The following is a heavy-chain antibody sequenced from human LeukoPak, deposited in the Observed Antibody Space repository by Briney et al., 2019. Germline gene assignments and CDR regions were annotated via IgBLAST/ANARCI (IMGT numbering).Heavy chain of an antibody. CDR1: GFTVTDNY. CDR3: ARDLGWGTANNWFDP. D-gene: IGHD2-8*02. CDR2: IYSGGST. J-gene: IGHJ5*02. Sequence: VGSLRLSCATSGFTVTDNYMSWVRQAPGQGLEWVSVIYSGGSTYYADSVKGRFTISRDNAKNSLYLQMNSLRAEDTAVYHCARDLGWGTANNWFDPWGQGTLVIVSS. V-gene: IGHV3-53*01.